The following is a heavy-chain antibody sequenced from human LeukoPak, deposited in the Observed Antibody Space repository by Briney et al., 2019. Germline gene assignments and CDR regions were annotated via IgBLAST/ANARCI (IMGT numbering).Heavy chain of an antibody. CDR3: AREARTTRDAFDI. Sequence: GRSLRLSCAASGFTFSSSAMHWVRQAPDKGLEWVANIKEDGSEKYYVDSVKGRFTISRDDAKNSLFLQMNSLRAEDTAVYYCAREARTTRDAFDIWGQGTVVTVSS. D-gene: IGHD5-12*01. CDR1: GFTFSSSA. V-gene: IGHV3-7*01. CDR2: IKEDGSEK. J-gene: IGHJ3*02.